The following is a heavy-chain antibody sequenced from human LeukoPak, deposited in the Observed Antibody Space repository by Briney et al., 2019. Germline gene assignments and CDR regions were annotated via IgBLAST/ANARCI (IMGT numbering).Heavy chain of an antibody. CDR2: ISAYNGNT. D-gene: IGHD5-18*01. J-gene: IGHJ4*02. CDR1: GYTYTSYG. V-gene: IGHV1-18*01. Sequence: ASVKVSCKASGYTYTSYGISWVRQAPGQGLEWMGWISAYNGNTNYAQKLQGRVTMTTDTSTSTAYMELRSLRSDDTAVYYCARVFTAMGYFDYWGQGTLVTVSS. CDR3: ARVFTAMGYFDY.